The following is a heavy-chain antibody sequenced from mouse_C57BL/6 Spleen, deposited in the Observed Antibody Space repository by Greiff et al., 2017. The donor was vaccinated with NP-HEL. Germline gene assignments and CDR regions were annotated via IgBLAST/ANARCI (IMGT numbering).Heavy chain of an antibody. CDR1: GYTFTDYE. CDR2: IDPETGGT. Sequence: QVQLQQSGAELVRPGASVTLSCKASGYTFTDYEMHWVKQTPVHGLDWIGAIDPETGGTAYNQKFKGKAILTADKSSSTAYMELRSLTSEDSAVYYCTHYYGSSSHYFDYWGQGTTLTVSS. D-gene: IGHD1-1*01. J-gene: IGHJ2*01. V-gene: IGHV1-15*01. CDR3: THYYGSSSHYFDY.